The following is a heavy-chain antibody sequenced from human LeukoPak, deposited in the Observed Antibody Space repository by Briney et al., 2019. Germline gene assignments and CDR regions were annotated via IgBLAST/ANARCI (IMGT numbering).Heavy chain of an antibody. Sequence: RGESLKISCKGSGYRFGGYWIGWVRQMSGQGLEWMGIIYPDDSKIIYSPSFQGQITISADKSISTAYLQWGSLQASDTAMYYCARFSGRSFSENWFDPWGQGTLVTVSS. CDR2: IYPDDSKI. CDR3: ARFSGRSFSENWFDP. D-gene: IGHD1-26*01. CDR1: GYRFGGYW. V-gene: IGHV5-51*01. J-gene: IGHJ5*02.